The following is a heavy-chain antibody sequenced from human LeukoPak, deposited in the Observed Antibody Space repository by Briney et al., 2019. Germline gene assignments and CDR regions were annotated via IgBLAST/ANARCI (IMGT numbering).Heavy chain of an antibody. V-gene: IGHV4-61*02. D-gene: IGHD1-26*01. Sequence: SETLSLTCSVSGDSISRSDSYWDWIRQPAGKGLEWIGRIYTSGSTNYNPSLKSRVTISVDTSKNQFSLKLSSVTAADTAVYYCARAPGWELDWFDPWGQGTLVTVSS. J-gene: IGHJ5*02. CDR2: IYTSGST. CDR1: GDSISRSDSY. CDR3: ARAPGWELDWFDP.